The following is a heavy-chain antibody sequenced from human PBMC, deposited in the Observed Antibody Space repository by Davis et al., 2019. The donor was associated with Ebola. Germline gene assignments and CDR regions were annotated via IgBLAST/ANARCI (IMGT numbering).Heavy chain of an antibody. CDR2: IYYSGST. CDR3: ARAPVVVVPAAIRRGWFDP. CDR1: GRSVSSVSYY. D-gene: IGHD2-2*02. V-gene: IGHV4-61*03. Sequence: SETLSLTCPVSGRSVSSVSYYWSWLRQPPGNGLEWIGYIYYSGSTTYNPSLKSRVTLSVDTSKNHFSLKLSSVTAADTAVYYCARAPVVVVPAAIRRGWFDPWGQGTLVTVSS. J-gene: IGHJ5*02.